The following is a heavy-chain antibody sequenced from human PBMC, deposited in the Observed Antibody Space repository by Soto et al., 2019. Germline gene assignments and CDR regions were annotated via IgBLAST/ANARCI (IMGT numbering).Heavy chain of an antibody. Sequence: PSATLSRTGTVSGGSIISYDGSWIRQPPGKGLEWIGYIYYGGITNYNPSLKSRVTISVDTSKHQFSLRLSSVSAADTAMYYCAREAGVRYPFDPWGQGTLVTVSS. CDR1: GGSIISYD. V-gene: IGHV4-59*01. CDR2: IYYGGIT. D-gene: IGHD3-9*01. CDR3: AREAGVRYPFDP. J-gene: IGHJ5*02.